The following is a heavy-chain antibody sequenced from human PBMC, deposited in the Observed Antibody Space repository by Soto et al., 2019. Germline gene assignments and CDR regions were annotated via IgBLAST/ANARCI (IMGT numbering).Heavy chain of an antibody. CDR1: GDSISSSSYY. Sequence: SQTLSLTCTVSGDSISSSSYYWGWIRQPPGKGLDWIGSIYYTGSTYYSPSLKSRVTISVDTSKNQFSLSLSSVTAADTALYYCARHHMSWAQQADFDYWGKGTLVTVSS. J-gene: IGHJ4*02. D-gene: IGHD6-13*01. V-gene: IGHV4-39*01. CDR3: ARHHMSWAQQADFDY. CDR2: IYYTGST.